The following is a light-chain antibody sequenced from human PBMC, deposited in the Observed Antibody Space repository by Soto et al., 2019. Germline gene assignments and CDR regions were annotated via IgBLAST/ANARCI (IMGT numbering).Light chain of an antibody. CDR2: AAS. CDR3: KHSYSAPT. Sequence: DIPMTQSPSSLSASVGDRVTITCRASQSISSYLNWYQQKPGKAPKLLIYAASSLQSWVPSRFSGSGSGTDLPLTISSLRPEDSATYYCKHSYSAPTFGQGTKLEIK. CDR1: QSISSY. V-gene: IGKV1-39*01. J-gene: IGKJ2*01.